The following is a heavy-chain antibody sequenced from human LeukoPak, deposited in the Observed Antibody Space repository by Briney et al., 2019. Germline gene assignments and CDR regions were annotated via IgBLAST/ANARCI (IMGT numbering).Heavy chain of an antibody. CDR1: GFTFSSYA. D-gene: IGHD1-26*01. J-gene: IGHJ4*02. Sequence: PGGSLRLSCAASGFTFSSYAMHWVRQAPGKGLEWVAVISYDGSNKYYADSVKGRFTISRDNSKNTLYLQMNSLRAEVTAVYYCARGYSFDYWGQGTLVTVSS. CDR2: ISYDGSNK. V-gene: IGHV3-30*04. CDR3: ARGYSFDY.